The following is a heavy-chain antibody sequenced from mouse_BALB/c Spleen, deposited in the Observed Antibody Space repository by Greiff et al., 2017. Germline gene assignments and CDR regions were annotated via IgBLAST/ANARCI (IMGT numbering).Heavy chain of an antibody. CDR1: GYTFTDYA. J-gene: IGHJ2*01. Sequence: QVQLQQSGAELVRPGVSVKISCKGSGYTFTDYAMHWVKQSHAKSLEWIGVISTYYGDASYNQKFKGKATMTVDKSSSTAYMELARLTSEDSAIYYSARDGDGYYDYFDYWGQGTTLTVSS. V-gene: IGHV1S137*01. CDR3: ARDGDGYYDYFDY. D-gene: IGHD2-3*01. CDR2: ISTYYGDA.